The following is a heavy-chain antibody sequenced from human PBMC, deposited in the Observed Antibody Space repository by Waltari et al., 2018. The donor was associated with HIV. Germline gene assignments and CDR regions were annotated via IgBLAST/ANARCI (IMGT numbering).Heavy chain of an antibody. Sequence: QVQLQQWGAGLLKPSETLSLTCAVYGGSFSGYYWSWIRQPPGTGLEWIGEISHSESTNYNPSLKIRVTISVDTSKNQFSLKLSSVTAADTAVYYCARGMGYCSSTSCYMRWFDPWGQGTLVTVSS. D-gene: IGHD2-2*02. J-gene: IGHJ5*02. V-gene: IGHV4-34*01. CDR1: GGSFSGYY. CDR2: ISHSEST. CDR3: ARGMGYCSSTSCYMRWFDP.